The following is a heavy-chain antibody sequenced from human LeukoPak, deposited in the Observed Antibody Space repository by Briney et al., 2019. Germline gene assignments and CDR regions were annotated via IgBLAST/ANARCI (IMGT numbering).Heavy chain of an antibody. J-gene: IGHJ3*02. CDR2: INHSGST. CDR3: ARGGRGYDILTGYREVGDALDI. V-gene: IGHV4-34*01. Sequence: SETLSLTCAVYGGSFSGYNWSWIRQPPGKGLEWIGEINHSGSTNYNPSLKSRVTISVDTSKNQFSLKLPSVTAADTAVYYCARGGRGYDILTGYREVGDALDIWGQGTMVTVSS. D-gene: IGHD3-9*01. CDR1: GGSFSGYN.